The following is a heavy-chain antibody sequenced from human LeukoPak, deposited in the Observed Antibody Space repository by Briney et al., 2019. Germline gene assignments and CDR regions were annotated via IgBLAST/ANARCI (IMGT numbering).Heavy chain of an antibody. CDR1: GYTVTDYY. CDR3: ATELSLN. J-gene: IGHJ4*02. Sequence: ASVKVSCKASGYTVTDYYMHWVRQAPGQGLEWMGWISPNSGVTNYAQKFQGRVTMTRDTSISTAYMELSRLRSDDTAVYYCATELSLNWGQGTLVTVSS. V-gene: IGHV1-2*02. CDR2: ISPNSGVT.